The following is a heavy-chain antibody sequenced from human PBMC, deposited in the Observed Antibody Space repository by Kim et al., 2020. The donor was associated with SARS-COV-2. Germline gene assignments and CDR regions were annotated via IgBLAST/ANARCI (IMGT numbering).Heavy chain of an antibody. CDR3: AKSDRDFWSGYFAWFDP. D-gene: IGHD3-3*01. V-gene: IGHV4-59*01. J-gene: IGHJ5*02. Sequence: RKSRVTISVDTSKNQFSLKLSSVTAADTAVYYCAKSDRDFWSGYFAWFDPWGQGTLVTVSS.